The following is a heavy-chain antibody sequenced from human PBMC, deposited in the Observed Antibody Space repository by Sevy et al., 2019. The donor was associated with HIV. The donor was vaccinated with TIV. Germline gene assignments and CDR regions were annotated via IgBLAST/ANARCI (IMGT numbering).Heavy chain of an antibody. CDR3: ARRIVVVTAAMPAVYYYYYMDV. J-gene: IGHJ6*03. D-gene: IGHD2-2*01. CDR2: ISAYNGNT. CDR1: GYTFTSYG. Sequence: ASVMVSCKASGYTFTSYGISWVRQAPGQGLEWMGWISAYNGNTNYAQKLQGRVTMTTDTSTSTAYMELGSLRSDDTAVYYCARRIVVVTAAMPAVYYYYYMDVWGKGTTVTVSS. V-gene: IGHV1-18*04.